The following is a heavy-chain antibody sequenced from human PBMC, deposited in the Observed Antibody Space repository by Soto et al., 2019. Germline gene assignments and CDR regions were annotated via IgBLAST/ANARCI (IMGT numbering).Heavy chain of an antibody. D-gene: IGHD2-2*01. J-gene: IGHJ4*02. V-gene: IGHV1-69*13. CDR2: FIAMLGTP. CDR3: ARGAMPNFDY. Sequence: SVKVSCKASGGTFGSQGIAWVRQAPGQGLEWMGGFIAMLGTPTYAKKVQGRATISADESLTSSYLELRSLRSEDTGVYFCARGAMPNFDYWGQGTVGTVSS. CDR1: GGTFGSQG.